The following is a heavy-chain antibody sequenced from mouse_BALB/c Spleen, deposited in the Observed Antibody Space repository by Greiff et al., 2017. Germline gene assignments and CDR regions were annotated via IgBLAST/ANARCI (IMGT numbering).Heavy chain of an antibody. CDR2: INSNGGST. V-gene: IGHV5-6-2*01. CDR3: ARLHYYGYAMDY. D-gene: IGHD1-2*01. J-gene: IGHJ4*01. CDR1: GFTFSSYY. Sequence: EVMLVESGGGLVKLGGSLKLSCAASGFTFSSYYMSWVRQTPEKRLELVAAINSNGGSTYYPDTVKGRFTISRDNAKNTLYLQMSSLKSEDTALYYCARLHYYGYAMDYWGQGTSVTVSS.